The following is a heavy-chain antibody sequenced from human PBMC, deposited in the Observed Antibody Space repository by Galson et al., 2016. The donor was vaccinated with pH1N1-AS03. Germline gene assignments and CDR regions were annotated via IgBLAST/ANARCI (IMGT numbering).Heavy chain of an antibody. J-gene: IGHJ6*02. D-gene: IGHD5-24*01. CDR2: ISAYNGDT. Sequence: SVKVSCKASGYTFTSYGITWVRQAPGQGLEWMGWISAYNGDTKYAQKFPGRVTMTTDTSTSTAYMELRSLGSDATAVYYCAKVGGEGYNWYFYGMDVWGQGTTVTVSS. V-gene: IGHV1-18*01. CDR3: AKVGGEGYNWYFYGMDV. CDR1: GYTFTSYG.